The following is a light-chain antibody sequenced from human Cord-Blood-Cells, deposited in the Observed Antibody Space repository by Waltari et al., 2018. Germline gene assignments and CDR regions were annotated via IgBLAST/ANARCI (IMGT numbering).Light chain of an antibody. Sequence: QSALTQPASVSGSPGQSITITCTGTRSDVGSYNLVSWYQQHPGKAPKHMIYEGSKRPSGVSHRFSGSKSGNTASLTISGLQAEDEADYYCCSYAGSSTLVFGGGTKLTVL. CDR1: RSDVGSYNL. CDR3: CSYAGSSTLV. CDR2: EGS. J-gene: IGLJ3*02. V-gene: IGLV2-23*01.